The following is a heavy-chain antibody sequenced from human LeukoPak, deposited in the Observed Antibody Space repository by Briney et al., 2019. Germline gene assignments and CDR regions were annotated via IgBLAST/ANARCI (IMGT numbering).Heavy chain of an antibody. J-gene: IGHJ4*02. CDR2: IKPDGSEK. CDR3: ARGASY. V-gene: IGHV3-7*04. Sequence: GGSLRLSCAASGFTFSSYGMHWVRQAPGKGLEWVANIKPDGSEKFYVDSVKGRFTVSRDNAKNSLYLQMNSLRAEDTALYYCARGASYWGQGTLVTVSS. CDR1: GFTFSSYG.